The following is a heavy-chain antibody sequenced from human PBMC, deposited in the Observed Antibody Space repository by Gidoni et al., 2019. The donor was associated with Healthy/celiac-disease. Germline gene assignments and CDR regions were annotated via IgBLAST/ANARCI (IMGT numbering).Heavy chain of an antibody. D-gene: IGHD3-22*01. CDR1: GFTFTIYA. J-gene: IGHJ6*02. CDR2: ISGSGGST. Sequence: EVQLLESGGGLVQPGGSLRLSCAAPGFTFTIYAMSWVRQAPGKGLEWVSAISGSGGSTYYADSVKGRFTISRDNSKNTLYLQMNSLRAEDTAVYYCAKDLRSGYPYYYYGMDVWGQGTTVTVSS. CDR3: AKDLRSGYPYYYYGMDV. V-gene: IGHV3-23*01.